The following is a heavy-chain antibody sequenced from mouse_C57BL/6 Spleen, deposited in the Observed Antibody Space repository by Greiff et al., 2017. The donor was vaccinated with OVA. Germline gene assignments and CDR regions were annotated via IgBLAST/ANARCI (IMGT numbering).Heavy chain of an antibody. J-gene: IGHJ4*01. Sequence: QPPGSGAELVGPGSSVKMSCKTFGYTFPRYGINWVKQRPGQGLEWIGYIYIGNGYTEYNEKFKGKATLTSDTSSSTAYMQLSSLTSEDSAIYFCARPLTGPGAMDYWGQGTSVTVSS. CDR3: ARPLTGPGAMDY. D-gene: IGHD4-1*01. V-gene: IGHV1-58*01. CDR1: GYTFPRYG. CDR2: IYIGNGYT.